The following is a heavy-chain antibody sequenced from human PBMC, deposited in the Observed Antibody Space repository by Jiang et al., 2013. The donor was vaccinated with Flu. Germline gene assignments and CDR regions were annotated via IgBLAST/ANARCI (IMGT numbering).Heavy chain of an antibody. J-gene: IGHJ4*02. D-gene: IGHD3-22*01. CDR3: ARGTSYYYDSSGYHPYYYFDY. V-gene: IGHV4-61*01. CDR1: GGSVSSGSYY. CDR2: IYYSGST. Sequence: SGPGLVKPSETLSLTCTVSGGSVSSGSYYWSWIRQPPGKGLEWIGYIYYSGSTNYNPSLKSRVTISVDTSKNQFSLKLSSVTAADTAVYYCARGTSYYYDSSGYHPYYYFDYWGQGTLVTVSS.